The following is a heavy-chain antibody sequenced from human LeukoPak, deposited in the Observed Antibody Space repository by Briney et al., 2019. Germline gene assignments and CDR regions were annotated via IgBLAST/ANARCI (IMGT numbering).Heavy chain of an antibody. J-gene: IGHJ4*02. V-gene: IGHV3-23*01. CDR1: GFTFSSYA. Sequence: SGGSLRLSCAASGFTFSSYAMSWARQAPGKGLEWVSAISGSGGSTYYADSVKGRFTISRDNSKNTLHLQMNSLRAEDTAVYYCATAPHIVVVPAARRTSGYWGQGTLVTVSS. D-gene: IGHD2-2*01. CDR3: ATAPHIVVVPAARRTSGY. CDR2: ISGSGGST.